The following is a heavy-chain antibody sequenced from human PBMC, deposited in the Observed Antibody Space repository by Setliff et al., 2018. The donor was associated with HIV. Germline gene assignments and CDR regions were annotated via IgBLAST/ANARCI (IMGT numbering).Heavy chain of an antibody. V-gene: IGHV5-10-1*01. J-gene: IGHJ4*02. CDR1: GYSFTSYW. Sequence: GESLKISCKGSGYSFTSYWISWVRQMPGKGLEWMGRIDPSDSYTNYSPSFQGHVTISADKSISTAYLQWSSLKASDTAMYYCARHRYYYDSSGYSHFDHWGQGTLVTVSS. CDR2: IDPSDSYT. D-gene: IGHD3-22*01. CDR3: ARHRYYYDSSGYSHFDH.